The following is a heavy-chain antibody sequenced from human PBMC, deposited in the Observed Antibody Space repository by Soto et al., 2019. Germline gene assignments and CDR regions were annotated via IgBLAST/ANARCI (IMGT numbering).Heavy chain of an antibody. J-gene: IGHJ4*02. CDR2: LNPNSGNT. CDR1: GYTFTSYD. D-gene: IGHD6-19*01. CDR3: ATSGGGWYLY. V-gene: IGHV1-8*01. Sequence: QVQLVQSGAEVKKPGASVKVSCKASGYTFTSYDINWVRQATGQGLEWMGWLNPNSGNTGFAQKFQGRVTLTRNTTLNTAYIELSSLRSDDTAIYYCATSGGGWYLYWGQGTLVTVSS.